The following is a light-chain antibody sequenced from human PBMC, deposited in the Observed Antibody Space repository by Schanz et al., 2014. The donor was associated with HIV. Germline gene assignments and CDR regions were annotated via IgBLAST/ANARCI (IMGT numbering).Light chain of an antibody. J-gene: IGLJ1*01. CDR3: SSYTSSNTYV. CDR1: SSDIG. CDR2: DVT. V-gene: IGLV2-8*01. Sequence: QSALTQPPSASGSPGQSVAISCTGASSDIGVSWYQQYPGNAPKLMIYDVTKRPSGVPDRFSGSKSGNTASLIVSGLQAEDEAEYYCSSYTSSNTYVFGTGTKVTVL.